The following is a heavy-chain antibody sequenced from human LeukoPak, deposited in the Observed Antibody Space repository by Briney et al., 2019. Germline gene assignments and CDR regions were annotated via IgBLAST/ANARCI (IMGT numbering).Heavy chain of an antibody. D-gene: IGHD5-12*01. J-gene: IGHJ4*02. CDR1: GGSISSYY. CDR3: AREAGGYSGYDSDY. CDR2: IYYSGST. V-gene: IGHV4-59*08. Sequence: SETLSLTCTVSGGSISSYYWSWIRQPPGKGLEWIGYIYYSGSTNYNPSLKSRVTISVDTSKNQFSLKLSSVTAADTAVYYCAREAGGYSGYDSDYWGQGTLVTVSS.